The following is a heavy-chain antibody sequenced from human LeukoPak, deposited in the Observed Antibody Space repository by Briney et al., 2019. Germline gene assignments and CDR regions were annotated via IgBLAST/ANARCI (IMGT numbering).Heavy chain of an antibody. CDR1: GYTFTSYY. CDR2: INPNSGGT. CDR3: ARVLDSGSYHGDY. V-gene: IGHV1-2*02. D-gene: IGHD1-26*01. Sequence: GASVKVSCKASGYTFTSYYMHWVRQAPGQGLEWMGWINPNSGGTNYAQKFQGRVTMTRDTSISTAYMELSRLRSDDTAVYYCARVLDSGSYHGDYWGQGTLVTVSS. J-gene: IGHJ4*02.